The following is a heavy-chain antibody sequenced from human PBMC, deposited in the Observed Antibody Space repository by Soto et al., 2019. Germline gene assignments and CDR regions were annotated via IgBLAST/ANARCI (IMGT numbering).Heavy chain of an antibody. J-gene: IGHJ6*02. V-gene: IGHV3-21*01. CDR2: ISSSSSYI. D-gene: IGHD2-2*01. Sequence: KPGGSLRLSCAASGFTFSSYSMNWVRQAPGKGLEWVSSISSSSSYIYYADSVKGRFTISRDNAKNSLYLQMNSLRAEDTAVYYCARVSCSSTSCYYYYGMDVWGQGTTVTVSS. CDR3: ARVSCSSTSCYYYYGMDV. CDR1: GFTFSSYS.